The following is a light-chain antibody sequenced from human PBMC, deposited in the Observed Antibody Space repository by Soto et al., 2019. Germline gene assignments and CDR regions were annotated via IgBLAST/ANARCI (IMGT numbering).Light chain of an antibody. CDR2: DAS. CDR3: QQRSNWPPVT. CDR1: QSVSSY. J-gene: IGKJ5*01. Sequence: EIVLTQSPATLSLSPGERATLSCRASQSVSSYLAWYQQKPGQAPRILIYDASNRATGIPARFSGSGSGTDFTLPIISLEPEDFAVYYCQQRSNWPPVTFGQGTRLEIK. V-gene: IGKV3-11*01.